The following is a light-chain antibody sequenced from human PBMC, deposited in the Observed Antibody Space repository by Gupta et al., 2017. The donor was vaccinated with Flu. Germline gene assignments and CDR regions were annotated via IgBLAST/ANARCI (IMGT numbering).Light chain of an antibody. CDR1: SSNIGSNY. V-gene: IGLV1-47*01. CDR3: AAWDDSLSGQV. J-gene: IGLJ3*02. Sequence: QSVLTQPPPASGTPGERVTISCSGSSSNIGSNYVYWYQQLPGTAPKLLIYRNNQRPSGVPDRFSGSKSGTSASLAINGLRSEDEADYYCAAWDDSLSGQVFGGGTKLTVL. CDR2: RNN.